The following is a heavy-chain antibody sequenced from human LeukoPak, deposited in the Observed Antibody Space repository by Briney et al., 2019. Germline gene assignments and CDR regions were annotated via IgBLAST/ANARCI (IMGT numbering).Heavy chain of an antibody. Sequence: SETLSHTCAVYGGSFSGYYWSWIRQPPAKGLDWIGEINHSGSTNYNPSLKSRVTISVDTSKNQFSLKLSSVTAADTAVYYCARGPYSSSPSGFDPWGQGTLVTVSS. CDR1: GGSFSGYY. CDR2: INHSGST. D-gene: IGHD6-6*01. J-gene: IGHJ5*02. V-gene: IGHV4-34*01. CDR3: ARGPYSSSPSGFDP.